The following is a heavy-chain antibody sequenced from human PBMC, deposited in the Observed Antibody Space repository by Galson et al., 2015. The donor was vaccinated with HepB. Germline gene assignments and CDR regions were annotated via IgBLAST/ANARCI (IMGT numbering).Heavy chain of an antibody. J-gene: IGHJ5*02. Sequence: ETLSLTCTVSGVSFSTNSWSWIRQPPGKGLEWIGYIFYTGNTNYNPSLKSRVTLSVDTSKNQFSLRLSSVTAADTAIYYCARVEARLTAPGSWFDPWGQGILVTVSS. V-gene: IGHV4-59*01. D-gene: IGHD6-13*01. CDR1: GVSFSTNS. CDR3: ARVEARLTAPGSWFDP. CDR2: IFYTGNT.